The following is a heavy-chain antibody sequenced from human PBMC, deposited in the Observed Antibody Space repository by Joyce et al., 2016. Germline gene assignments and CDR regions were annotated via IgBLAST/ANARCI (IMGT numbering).Heavy chain of an antibody. CDR2: IIPSIDKA. V-gene: IGHV1-69*02. J-gene: IGHJ5*02. Sequence: QVQLVQSGAEMKKPGSSVKVSCKASGGTFRSYTVSWVRQAPGQGREWMGRIIPSIDKANYAQRFQGRVTVTADKSTTTVYMDLSSLTSGDTAVYYCARAAVAGIFDPWGQGTLVTVSS. D-gene: IGHD6-19*01. CDR1: GGTFRSYT. CDR3: ARAAVAGIFDP.